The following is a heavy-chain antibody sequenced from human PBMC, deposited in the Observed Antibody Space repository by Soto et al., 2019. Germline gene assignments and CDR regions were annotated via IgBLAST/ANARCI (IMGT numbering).Heavy chain of an antibody. D-gene: IGHD3-3*01. Sequence: GGSLRLSXSASGFTFSNSAMYWVRQAPGKGLEYVATITSYGGTTYYADSVKGRFTISRDNSKNILYLQMSSLRPEDTAVYYCVKGEVMIFGVVTFDYWGQGSLVTVSS. V-gene: IGHV3-64D*06. J-gene: IGHJ4*02. CDR2: ITSYGGTT. CDR1: GFTFSNSA. CDR3: VKGEVMIFGVVTFDY.